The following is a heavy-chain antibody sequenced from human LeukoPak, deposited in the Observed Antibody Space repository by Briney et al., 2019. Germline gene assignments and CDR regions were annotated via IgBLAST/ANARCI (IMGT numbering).Heavy chain of an antibody. J-gene: IGHJ4*02. CDR1: GGSISSYY. Sequence: SETLSLTCTVSGGSISSYYWSWIRQPPGKGLEWIGYIYYSGSTNYNPSLKSRVTISVDTPKNQFSLKLSSVTAADTAVYYCAREREVAAAGTSWFDYWGQGTLVTVSS. CDR2: IYYSGST. CDR3: AREREVAAAGTSWFDY. V-gene: IGHV4-59*01. D-gene: IGHD6-13*01.